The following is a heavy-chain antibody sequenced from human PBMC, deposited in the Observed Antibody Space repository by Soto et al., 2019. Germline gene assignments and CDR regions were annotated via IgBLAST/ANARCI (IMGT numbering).Heavy chain of an antibody. J-gene: IGHJ6*02. CDR1: GYTFTSYG. D-gene: IGHD2-2*01. CDR2: ISAYNGNT. CDR3: ASDIVVVPAAMHYYYGMDV. Sequence: ASVKVSCKASGYTFTSYGISWVRQAPGQGLEWMGWISAYNGNTNYAQKLQGRVTMTTDTSTSTAYMELRSLRSDDTAVYYCASDIVVVPAAMHYYYGMDVWGQGTTVTVSS. V-gene: IGHV1-18*01.